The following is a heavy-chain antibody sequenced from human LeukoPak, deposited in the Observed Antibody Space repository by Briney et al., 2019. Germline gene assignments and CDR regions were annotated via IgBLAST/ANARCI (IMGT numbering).Heavy chain of an antibody. CDR3: ARGGSSSWDYFDY. D-gene: IGHD6-13*01. J-gene: IGHJ4*02. CDR2: IRYDGNPK. Sequence: GGSLRLSCAASGFSFSSFGIRWVRQAPGKGLEWVAFIRYDGNPKYYADSVKGRFSISRDNSKNTLYLQMNSLRVEDTAVYYCARGGSSSWDYFDYWGQGTLVTVSS. CDR1: GFSFSSFG. V-gene: IGHV3-30*02.